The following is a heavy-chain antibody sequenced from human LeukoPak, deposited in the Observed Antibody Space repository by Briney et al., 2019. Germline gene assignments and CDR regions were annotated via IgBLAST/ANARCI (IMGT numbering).Heavy chain of an antibody. Sequence: GGSLRLSCAASGFTVSSNYMSWVRQAPGKGLEWVSVIYSGGSTYYADSVKGRFTISRDNSKNTLYLQMNSLRAEDTAVYYCAREGLVSSSWYKSYYYGMDVWGQGTTVTVSS. D-gene: IGHD6-13*01. CDR3: AREGLVSSSWYKSYYYGMDV. J-gene: IGHJ6*02. V-gene: IGHV3-53*01. CDR1: GFTVSSNY. CDR2: IYSGGST.